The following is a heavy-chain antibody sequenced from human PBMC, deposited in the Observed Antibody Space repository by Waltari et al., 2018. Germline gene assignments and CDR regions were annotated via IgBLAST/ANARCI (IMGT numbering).Heavy chain of an antibody. V-gene: IGHV4-38-2*02. Sequence: QVQLQESGPGLVKPSETLSLTCNVSGLSISCGLYWGWIRQAPGRGLEWIWNLDDSGGIYYNPSLQSGIILSRDTSKNQFSLKLRSVTAADTAVYYCVRRFWDGRYYRDAWGQGILVTVSS. J-gene: IGHJ5*02. D-gene: IGHD3-22*01. CDR2: LDDSGGI. CDR3: VRRFWDGRYYRDA. CDR1: GLSISCGLY.